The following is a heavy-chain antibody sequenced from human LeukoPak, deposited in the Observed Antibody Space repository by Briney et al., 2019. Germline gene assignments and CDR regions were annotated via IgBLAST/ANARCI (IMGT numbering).Heavy chain of an antibody. CDR2: ISGSDDRT. CDR3: AKDRLLRGGNSAPLFFDY. CDR1: GFTFSTYA. V-gene: IGHV3-23*01. Sequence: PGGSLRLSCAASGFTFSTYAMSWVRQAPGKGLEWVSAISGSDDRTWYADSVKGRFTISRDNSKNTLYLQMNSLRAEDTAVYYCAKDRLLRGGNSAPLFFDYWGQGTLITVSS. J-gene: IGHJ4*02. D-gene: IGHD4-23*01.